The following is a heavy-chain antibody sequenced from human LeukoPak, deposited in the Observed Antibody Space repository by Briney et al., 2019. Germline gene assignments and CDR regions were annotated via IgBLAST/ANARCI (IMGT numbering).Heavy chain of an antibody. V-gene: IGHV3-23*01. D-gene: IGHD6-13*01. CDR2: ISGSGGST. CDR1: GFTFSSYA. J-gene: IGHJ4*02. Sequence: GGSLRLSCAASGFTFSSYAMSWVRQAPGKGLEWVSAISGSGGSTYYADSVKGRFTISRDNSKNTLYLQMNSLRAEDTAVYYCAKDRDSSSWLKVFDYWGQGTVVTVSS. CDR3: AKDRDSSSWLKVFDY.